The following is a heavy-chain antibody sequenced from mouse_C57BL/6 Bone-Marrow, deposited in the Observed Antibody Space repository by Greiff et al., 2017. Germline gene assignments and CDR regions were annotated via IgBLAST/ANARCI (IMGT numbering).Heavy chain of an antibody. J-gene: IGHJ3*01. Sequence: QVQLQQSGAELVKPGASVKLSCKASGYTFTSYWMHWVKQRPGQGLEWIGMIHPNSGSNNYNEKFKSKATLTVDKAYSTAYMQLSSLTSEDSAVDYCTSYYSNRRGFAYWGQGTLVTVSA. CDR2: IHPNSGSN. CDR1: GYTFTSYW. V-gene: IGHV1-64*01. D-gene: IGHD2-5*01. CDR3: TSYYSNRRGFAY.